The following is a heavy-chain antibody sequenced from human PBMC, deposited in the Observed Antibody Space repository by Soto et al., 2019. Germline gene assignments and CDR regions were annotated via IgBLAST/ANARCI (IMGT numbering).Heavy chain of an antibody. Sequence: GGSLRLSCAASGFTFSSCAMTWVRQAPGKGLEWVSAISGSGGSTYYADSVKGRFSISRDNSKNTLYLQMNSLRAEDTAVYYCAKCGPWGTYPERKNFDFWGQGTLVTVSS. V-gene: IGHV3-23*01. CDR2: ISGSGGST. J-gene: IGHJ4*02. D-gene: IGHD3-16*01. CDR3: AKCGPWGTYPERKNFDF. CDR1: GFTFSSCA.